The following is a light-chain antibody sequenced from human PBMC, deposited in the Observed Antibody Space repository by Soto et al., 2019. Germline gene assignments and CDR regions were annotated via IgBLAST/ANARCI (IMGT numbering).Light chain of an antibody. CDR2: DAS. J-gene: IGKJ4*01. Sequence: EIVLTQSPATLPLSPGERATLSCRASESVSSSLAWYQQKPGQSPRLLIYDASKRAIGIPARFSGSGSGTDFTLTISSLEPEDFAVYYCQQRTNWATFGGGTKVEVK. CDR1: ESVSSS. V-gene: IGKV3-11*01. CDR3: QQRTNWAT.